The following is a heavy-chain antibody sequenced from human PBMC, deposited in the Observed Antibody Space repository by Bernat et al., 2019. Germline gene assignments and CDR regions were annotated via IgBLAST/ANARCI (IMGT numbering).Heavy chain of an antibody. CDR3: ARQRSSSWYSPFEY. CDR1: GGSISSSSYY. J-gene: IGHJ4*02. D-gene: IGHD6-13*01. V-gene: IGHV4-39*01. CDR2: IYYSGST. Sequence: QLQLQESGPGLVKPSETLSLTCTVSGGSISSSSYYWGWIRQPPGKGLEWIGSIYYSGSTYYNASLKSRVTISGDTSKNQFSPKRSSVTAADTAVYYCARQRSSSWYSPFEYWGQGTLVTVSS.